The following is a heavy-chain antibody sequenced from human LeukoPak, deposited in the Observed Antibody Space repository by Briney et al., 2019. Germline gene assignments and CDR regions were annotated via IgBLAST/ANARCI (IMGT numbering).Heavy chain of an antibody. V-gene: IGHV1-24*01. D-gene: IGHD3-22*01. Sequence: ASVKVSCKVSGYTLTELSIHWVRQAPGKGLEWMGGFDPEAGETIYAQNFQGRVTMTEDTSTDTAHMELSSLRSGDTAVYYCATVAKSSGSYFDYWGQGTLVTVSS. J-gene: IGHJ4*02. CDR1: GYTLTELS. CDR3: ATVAKSSGSYFDY. CDR2: FDPEAGET.